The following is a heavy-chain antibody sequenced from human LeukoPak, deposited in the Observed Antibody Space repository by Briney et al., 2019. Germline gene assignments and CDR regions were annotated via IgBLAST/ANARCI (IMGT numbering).Heavy chain of an antibody. CDR1: GDSVSSNGAT. Sequence: SPTLSLTCAISGDSVSSNGATWTWLRQSPSRGLKWLGRTYYRSKWNNDYAVSVESRITINPDISKNQFSLQMNSVTPEDTAVYYCARDLSGRAWEGFDYWGQGTLVTVSS. CDR2: TYYRSKWNN. CDR3: ARDLSGRAWEGFDY. D-gene: IGHD6-25*01. J-gene: IGHJ4*02. V-gene: IGHV6-1*01.